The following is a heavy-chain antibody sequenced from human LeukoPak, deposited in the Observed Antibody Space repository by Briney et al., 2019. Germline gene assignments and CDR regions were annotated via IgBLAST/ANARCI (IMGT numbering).Heavy chain of an antibody. CDR3: AKLKIIGDWFDP. Sequence: GGSLRLSCAASGFTFSDYAMHWVRQAPGKGLEWVAVISKDGSDKYYPGSVRGRFTISRDNSKNTIYLQMDSLRAEDTAVYYCAKLKIIGDWFDPWGQGTLVTVSS. CDR1: GFTFSDYA. D-gene: IGHD2/OR15-2a*01. J-gene: IGHJ5*02. CDR2: ISKDGSDK. V-gene: IGHV3-30-3*02.